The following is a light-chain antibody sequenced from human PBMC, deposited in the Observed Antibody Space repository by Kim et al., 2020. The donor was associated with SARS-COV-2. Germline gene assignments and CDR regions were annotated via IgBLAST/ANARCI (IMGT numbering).Light chain of an antibody. CDR1: QSISSW. V-gene: IGKV1-5*03. CDR2: KAS. CDR3: QQYNSYSLT. Sequence: DIQMTQSPSTLSASVGDRVTIPCRASQSISSWLAWYQQKPGKAPKLLIYKASSLESGVPSRFSGSGSGTEFTLTISSLQPDDFATYYCQQYNSYSLTFGGGTKLEI. J-gene: IGKJ4*01.